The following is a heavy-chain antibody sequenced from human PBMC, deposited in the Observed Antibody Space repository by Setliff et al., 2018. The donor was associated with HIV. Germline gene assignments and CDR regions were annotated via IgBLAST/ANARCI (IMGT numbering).Heavy chain of an antibody. CDR3: ARDPYDTSENPYDP. V-gene: IGHV1-2*02. Sequence: VKVSCKASGYTFIDYYIHWVRQAPGRGLEWMGWINTDNGITEYAENFQGRVAMTRDTSMSAAYMELNRLTFDDTAVYYCARDPYDTSENPYDPWGQGTLVTVSS. D-gene: IGHD3-16*01. CDR1: GYTFIDYY. J-gene: IGHJ5*02. CDR2: INTDNGIT.